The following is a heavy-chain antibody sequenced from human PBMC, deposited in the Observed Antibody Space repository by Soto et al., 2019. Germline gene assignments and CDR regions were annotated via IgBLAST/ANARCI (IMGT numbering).Heavy chain of an antibody. V-gene: IGHV3-74*01. CDR2: IDSSGTTT. J-gene: IGHJ4*02. D-gene: IGHD3-22*01. Sequence: LRLSCAASGFTFSHNWMHWVRQAPGKGLVWVSRIDSSGTTTTYADSVKGRFTISRDNAKNTLYLQMNSLRAEDTAVYYCTRFGTYYDSSGFAYWGQGTQVTVSS. CDR1: GFTFSHNW. CDR3: TRFGTYYDSSGFAY.